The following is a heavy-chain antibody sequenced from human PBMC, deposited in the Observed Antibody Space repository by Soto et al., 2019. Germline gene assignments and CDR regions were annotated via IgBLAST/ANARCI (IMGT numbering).Heavy chain of an antibody. CDR3: ARQEGLGYCSGGSCSYWFDP. D-gene: IGHD2-15*01. CDR2: IYYSGST. CDR1: GGSISSSSYY. J-gene: IGHJ5*02. Sequence: SETLSLTCTVSGGSISSSSYYWGWVRQPPGKGLEWIGSIYYSGSTYYNPSLQSRATTSVDTSKNQFPLKLSSVTAADTAVYYCARQEGLGYCSGGSCSYWFDPWGQRTPVTVSS. V-gene: IGHV4-39*01.